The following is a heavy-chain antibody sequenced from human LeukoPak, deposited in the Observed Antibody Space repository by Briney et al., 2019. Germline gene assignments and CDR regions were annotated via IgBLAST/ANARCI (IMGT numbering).Heavy chain of an antibody. CDR1: GFTFSSYG. V-gene: IGHV3-30*02. D-gene: IGHD3-16*01. J-gene: IGHJ4*02. CDR3: AKDLLYYDYVWGSYPDY. Sequence: GGSLRLSCAASGFTFSSYGMHWVRQAPGKGLEWVAFIRYDGSNKYYADSVKGRFTISRDNSKNTLYLQMNSLRAEDTAVYYCAKDLLYYDYVWGSYPDYWGQGTLVTVSS. CDR2: IRYDGSNK.